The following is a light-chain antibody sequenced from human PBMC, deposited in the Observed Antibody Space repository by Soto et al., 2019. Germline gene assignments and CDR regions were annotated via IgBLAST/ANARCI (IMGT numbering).Light chain of an antibody. CDR3: QQFNSYPFT. CDR1: QGISDA. CDR2: DAS. J-gene: IGKJ3*01. Sequence: AIQLTQSPSSLPASVGDRVTITCRASQGISDALVWYQQKPGKVPKLLISDASNLQSGVPSRFGGSGSGTDFTLTISSLQTEDFATYYYQQFNSYPFTFGPGTKVDFK. V-gene: IGKV1-13*02.